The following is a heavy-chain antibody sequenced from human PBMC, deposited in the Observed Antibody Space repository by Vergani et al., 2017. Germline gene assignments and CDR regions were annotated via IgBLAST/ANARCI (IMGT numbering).Heavy chain of an antibody. Sequence: QVQLVESGGGVVQPGRSLRLSCAASGFTFSSYAMHWVRQAPGKGLEWVAVISYDGSNKYYADSVKGRFTISRDNSKNTLYLQMNSLRAEDTAVYYCARARGSGSYYHPYYYYGMDVWGQGTTVTVSS. CDR3: ARARGSGSYYHPYYYYGMDV. CDR2: ISYDGSNK. V-gene: IGHV3-30-3*01. CDR1: GFTFSSYA. J-gene: IGHJ6*02. D-gene: IGHD3-10*01.